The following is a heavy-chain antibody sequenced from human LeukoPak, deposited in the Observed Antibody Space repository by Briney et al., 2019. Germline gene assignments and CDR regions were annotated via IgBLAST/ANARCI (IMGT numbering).Heavy chain of an antibody. J-gene: IGHJ4*02. Sequence: GGSLRLSCAASGFTFNSYGMHWVRQAPGKGLEWVSAISGSGGSTYYADSVKGRFTISRDNSKNTLYLQMNSLRAEDTAVYYCAKDSCSSTSCYFDYWGQGTLVTVSS. CDR2: ISGSGGST. CDR3: AKDSCSSTSCYFDY. D-gene: IGHD2-2*01. V-gene: IGHV3-23*01. CDR1: GFTFNSYG.